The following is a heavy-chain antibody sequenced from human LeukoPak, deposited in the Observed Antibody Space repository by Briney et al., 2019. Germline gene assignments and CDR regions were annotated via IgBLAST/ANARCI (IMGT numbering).Heavy chain of an antibody. CDR1: RFTFSSYG. J-gene: IGHJ4*02. CDR3: AKNRDSSDYPRDFDY. D-gene: IGHD6-19*01. Sequence: EAGGSLRLSCAASRFTFSSYGMHWVRQTPGKGLGWVAFIRHDGSYQQYADSVKGRFPVSRDNSKDTVYLQMNSLRTEDTAVYYCAKNRDSSDYPRDFDYWGQGTLVTVSS. V-gene: IGHV3-30*02. CDR2: IRHDGSYQ.